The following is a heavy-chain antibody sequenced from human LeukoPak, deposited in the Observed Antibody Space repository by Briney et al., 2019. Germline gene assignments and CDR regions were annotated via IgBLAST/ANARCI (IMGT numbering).Heavy chain of an antibody. CDR1: GGSISSSSYY. D-gene: IGHD2-2*01. V-gene: IGHV4-39*07. Sequence: SETLSLTCTVSGGSISSSSYYWSWIRQPPGKGLEWIGEINHSGSTNYNPSLKSRVTISVDTSKNQFSLKLSSVTAADTAVYYCARGRNQLSSMYYYYYMDVWGKGTTVTVSS. CDR2: INHSGST. CDR3: ARGRNQLSSMYYYYYMDV. J-gene: IGHJ6*03.